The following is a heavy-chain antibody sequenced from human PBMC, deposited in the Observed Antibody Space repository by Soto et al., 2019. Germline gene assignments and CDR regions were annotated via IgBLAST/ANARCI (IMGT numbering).Heavy chain of an antibody. V-gene: IGHV4-59*01. CDR1: GDSMRSYS. CDR3: AREGNLGRWIQPLDS. CDR2: IHYNGNT. Sequence: PSESLSLTCTVSGDSMRSYSWSWIRQPPGKGLEWIGNIHYNGNTKYSPSLKSRVTMSVDTSKNHFSLKLISVTTADTAVYFCAREGNLGRWIQPLDSWGQGTLVTVSS. D-gene: IGHD2-2*03. J-gene: IGHJ4*02.